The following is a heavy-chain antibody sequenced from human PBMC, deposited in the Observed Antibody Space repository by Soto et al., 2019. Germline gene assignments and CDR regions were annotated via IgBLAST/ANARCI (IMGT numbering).Heavy chain of an antibody. V-gene: IGHV3-48*03. Sequence: PGGSLRLSCAASGFTFSSYEMNWVRQAPGKGLEWVSYISSSGSTIYYAGSVKGRFTISRDNAKNSLYLQMNSLRAEDTAVYHCARESWRGAWGMDVWGQGTTVTVSS. CDR2: ISSSGSTI. D-gene: IGHD6-13*01. J-gene: IGHJ6*02. CDR1: GFTFSSYE. CDR3: ARESWRGAWGMDV.